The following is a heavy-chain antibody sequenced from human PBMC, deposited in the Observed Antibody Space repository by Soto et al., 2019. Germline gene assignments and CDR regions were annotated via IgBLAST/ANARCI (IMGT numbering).Heavy chain of an antibody. CDR2: IGGGDDI. D-gene: IGHD3-3*02. Sequence: GXSLRLSCEASGFTFSNYAIAWVIQTPGEGPEWVSTIGGGDDIFYAESVQGRFIISRDDSRSTMYLQMDNLRVEDTAIYFCAKDSISYNGIYDAFDVWGQGTVVTVSS. V-gene: IGHV3-23*01. J-gene: IGHJ3*01. CDR1: GFTFSNYA. CDR3: AKDSISYNGIYDAFDV.